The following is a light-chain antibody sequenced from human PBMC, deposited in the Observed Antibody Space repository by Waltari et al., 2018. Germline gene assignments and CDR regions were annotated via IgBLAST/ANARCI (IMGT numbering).Light chain of an antibody. V-gene: IGKV3-11*01. CDR2: DAS. J-gene: IGKJ1*01. CDR3: QQRSNWPPWT. CDR1: QSVNSY. Sequence: EIVLTQSPATLSLSPGGRATLSCRASQSVNSYLAWYQQKPGQAPRLLIYDASNRATGIPARFSGSGSGTDFTLTISSLEPEDFAIYYCQQRSNWPPWTFGQGTKVEIK.